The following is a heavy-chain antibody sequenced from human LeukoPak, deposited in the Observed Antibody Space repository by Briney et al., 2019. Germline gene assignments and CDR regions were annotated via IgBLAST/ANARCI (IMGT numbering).Heavy chain of an antibody. CDR2: IYTSGST. V-gene: IGHV4-61*02. CDR1: GGSISSSSYY. CDR3: AGGGSSWPFDY. J-gene: IGHJ4*02. D-gene: IGHD6-13*01. Sequence: SETLSLTCTVSGGSISSSSYYWSWIRQPAGKGLEWIGRIYTSGSTNYNPSLKSRVTISVDTSKNQFSLKLSSVTAADTAVYYCAGGGSSWPFDYWGQGTLVTVSS.